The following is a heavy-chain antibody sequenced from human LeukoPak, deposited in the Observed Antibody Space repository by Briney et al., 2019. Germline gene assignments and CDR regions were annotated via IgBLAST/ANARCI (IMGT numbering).Heavy chain of an antibody. V-gene: IGHV4-59*12. Sequence: SETLSLTCTVSGGSISSYYWSWIRQPPGKGLEWIGYIYYSGSTNYNPSLKSRVTISVDTSKNQFSLKLSSVTAADTAVYYCARPDTAMVTSDAFDIWGQGTMVTVSS. CDR2: IYYSGST. CDR3: ARPDTAMVTSDAFDI. J-gene: IGHJ3*02. CDR1: GGSISSYY. D-gene: IGHD5-18*01.